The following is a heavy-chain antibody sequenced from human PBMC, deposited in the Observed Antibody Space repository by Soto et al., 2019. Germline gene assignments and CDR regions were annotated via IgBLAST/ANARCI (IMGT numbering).Heavy chain of an antibody. CDR1: GGSISSGDYY. CDR2: IYYSGST. CDR3: ASSMVRGVISFDY. D-gene: IGHD3-10*01. V-gene: IGHV4-30-4*01. Sequence: TLSLTCTVSGGSISSGDYYWSWIRQPLVKGLEWIGYIYYSGSTYYNPSLKSRVTISVDTSKNQFSLKLSSVTAADTAVYYCASSMVRGVISFDYWGQGTLVTVSS. J-gene: IGHJ4*02.